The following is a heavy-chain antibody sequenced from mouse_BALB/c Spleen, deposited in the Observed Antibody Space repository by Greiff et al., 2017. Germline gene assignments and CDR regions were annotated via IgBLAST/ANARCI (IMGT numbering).Heavy chain of an antibody. Sequence: EVQLQQSGAELVRPGALVKLSCKASGFNIKDYYMHWVKQRPEQGLEWIGWIDPEDGNTIYDPKFQGKASITADTSSNTAYLQLSSLTSEDTAVYYCAMGDYGYASAWFAYWGQGTLVTVSA. CDR1: GFNIKDYY. CDR3: AMGDYGYASAWFAY. D-gene: IGHD1-2*01. J-gene: IGHJ3*01. CDR2: IDPEDGNT. V-gene: IGHV14-1*02.